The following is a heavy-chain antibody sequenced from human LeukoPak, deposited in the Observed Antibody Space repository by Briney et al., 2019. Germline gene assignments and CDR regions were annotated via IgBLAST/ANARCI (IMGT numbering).Heavy chain of an antibody. J-gene: IGHJ6*03. CDR1: GFTFSSYG. CDR2: ISGSGGST. V-gene: IGHV3-23*01. Sequence: GGSLRLSCAASGFTFSSYGMNWVRQAPGKGLEWVSAISGSGGSTYYADSVKGRFTISRDNSKNTLYLQMNSLRAEDTAVYYCARALYSSGWYGYYYYYYMDVWGKGTTVTISS. CDR3: ARALYSSGWYGYYYYYYMDV. D-gene: IGHD6-19*01.